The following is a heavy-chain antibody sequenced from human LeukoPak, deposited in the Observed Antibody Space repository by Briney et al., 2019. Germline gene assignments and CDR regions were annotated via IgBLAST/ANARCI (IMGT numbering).Heavy chain of an antibody. Sequence: GSSLRLSCAASGFTFSRFGMHWVRQAPGKGLEWVAVISYDGSNKYYADSVKGRFTISRDNSENTLYLQMNSLRGEDTAVYYCAGYGDYGGVYWGQGTLVTVSS. J-gene: IGHJ4*02. CDR2: ISYDGSNK. V-gene: IGHV3-30*03. D-gene: IGHD4-17*01. CDR3: AGYGDYGGVY. CDR1: GFTFSRFG.